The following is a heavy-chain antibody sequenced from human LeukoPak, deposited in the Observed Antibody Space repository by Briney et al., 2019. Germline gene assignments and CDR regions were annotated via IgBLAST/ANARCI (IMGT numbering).Heavy chain of an antibody. CDR2: ISGSGGST. V-gene: IGHV3-23*01. J-gene: IGHJ6*03. Sequence: GGSLRLSCAASGFTFSSYAMSWVRQAPGKGLEWVSAISGSGGSTYYADSVKGRFTISRDNSKNTLYLQMNSLRAEDTAVYYCARVSIAVAGTGTYYYYYYMDVWGKGTTVTVSS. D-gene: IGHD6-19*01. CDR1: GFTFSSYA. CDR3: ARVSIAVAGTGTYYYYYYMDV.